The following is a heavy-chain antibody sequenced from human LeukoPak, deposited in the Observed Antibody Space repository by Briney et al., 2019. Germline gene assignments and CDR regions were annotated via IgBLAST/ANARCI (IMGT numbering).Heavy chain of an antibody. CDR1: GYTFTSYG. D-gene: IGHD3-3*01. CDR2: ISAYNGNK. CDR3: ARSTIFGVVIIDNWFDP. V-gene: IGHV1-18*01. Sequence: GASLKLSCKASGYTFTSYGISWVRQAPGQGLEWMACISAYNGNKNYAQKLQGRVTMTTDTSTSTAYMELRSLRSDDTAVYYSARSTIFGVVIIDNWFDPWGQGTLVTVSS. J-gene: IGHJ5*02.